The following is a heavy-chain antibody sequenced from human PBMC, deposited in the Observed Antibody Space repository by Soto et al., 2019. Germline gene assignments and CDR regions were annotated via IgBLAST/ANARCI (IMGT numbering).Heavy chain of an antibody. CDR1: GFTFSSYG. D-gene: IGHD4-17*01. Sequence: GGSLRLSCAASGFTFSSYGMHWVRQAPGKGLEWVAVIWYDGSNKYYADSVKGRFTISRDNSKNTLYLQMNSLRAEDTAVYYCARGSPGDYVLDYWGQGTLVTVSS. CDR3: ARGSPGDYVLDY. CDR2: IWYDGSNK. J-gene: IGHJ4*02. V-gene: IGHV3-33*01.